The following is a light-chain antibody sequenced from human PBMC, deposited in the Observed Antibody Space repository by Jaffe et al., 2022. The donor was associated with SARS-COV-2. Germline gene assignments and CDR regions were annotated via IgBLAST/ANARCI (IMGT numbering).Light chain of an antibody. CDR1: QDIRNY. CDR2: DAS. Sequence: DIQMTQSPSSLSASVGDRVTITCLASQDIRNYLKWYQQKPGKAPKLLIYDASNLETGVPSRFSGSGSGTDFTFTITSLQTEDIATYSCQQYDNLLPFGQGTKVEIK. J-gene: IGKJ1*01. CDR3: QQYDNLLP. V-gene: IGKV1-33*01.